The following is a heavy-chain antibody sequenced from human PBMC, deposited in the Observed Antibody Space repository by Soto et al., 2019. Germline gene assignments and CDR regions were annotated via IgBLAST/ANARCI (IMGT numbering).Heavy chain of an antibody. CDR3: VRYYGARVYFDY. J-gene: IGHJ4*02. D-gene: IGHD4-17*01. CDR1: GASISRYY. CDR2: LYNTGCT. Sequence: SETLSLTCTVSGASISRYYWSWIRQSPGKGLEWIGYLYNTGCTIYNPSLKSRVTISVDTSKNQFSLKMNSVTAADTAVYYCVRYYGARVYFDYWGQGSLVTVSS. V-gene: IGHV4-59*08.